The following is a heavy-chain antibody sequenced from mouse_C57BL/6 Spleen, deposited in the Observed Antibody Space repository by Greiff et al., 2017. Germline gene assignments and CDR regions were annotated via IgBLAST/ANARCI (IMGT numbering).Heavy chain of an antibody. Sequence: DVQLVESGEGLVKPGGSLKLSCAASGFTFSSYAMSWVRQTPEKRLEWVAYISSGGDYIYYADTVKGRFTISRDNASNTLYLQMSSLKSEDTAMYYCTRSITTVVDYYAMDYWGQGTSVTVSS. CDR1: GFTFSSYA. CDR2: ISSGGDYI. CDR3: TRSITTVVDYYAMDY. J-gene: IGHJ4*01. D-gene: IGHD1-1*01. V-gene: IGHV5-9-1*02.